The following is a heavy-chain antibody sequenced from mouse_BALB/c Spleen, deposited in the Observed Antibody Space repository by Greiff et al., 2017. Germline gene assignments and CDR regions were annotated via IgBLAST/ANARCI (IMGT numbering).Heavy chain of an antibody. CDR1: GFSLTDYG. Sequence: VMLVESGPGLVAPSQSLSITCTVSGFSLTDYGVSWVRQPPGKGLEWLGVIWGGGSTYYNSALKSRLRISKDNSKSQVFLKMNSLQTDDTAMYYCATIYDGYYYYYAMDYWGQGTSVTVSS. J-gene: IGHJ4*01. D-gene: IGHD2-3*01. V-gene: IGHV2-6-5*01. CDR3: ATIYDGYYYYYAMDY. CDR2: IWGGGST.